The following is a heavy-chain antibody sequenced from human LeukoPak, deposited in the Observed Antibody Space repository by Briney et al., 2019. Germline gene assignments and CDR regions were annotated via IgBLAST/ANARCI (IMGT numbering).Heavy chain of an antibody. J-gene: IGHJ4*02. CDR2: INSDGSSI. D-gene: IGHD6-25*01. CDR3: ARDPAQQRH. CDR1: GFTLSSYW. Sequence: GGSLRLSCAAYGFTLSSYWMHWVRQAPGKGLVWVSRINSDGSSITYADSVKGRFTISRDDAKNTVYLQMNSLRAEDTAVYYCARDPAQQRHWGQGTLVTVTS. V-gene: IGHV3-74*01.